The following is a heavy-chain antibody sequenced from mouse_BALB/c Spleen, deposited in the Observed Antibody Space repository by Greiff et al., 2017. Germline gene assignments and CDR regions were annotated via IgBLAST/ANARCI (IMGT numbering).Heavy chain of an antibody. CDR2: IDPADGST. D-gene: IGHD2-10*01. Sequence: EVQLQESGAELVKPGASVKLSCTASGFNITDSYMHWVKQRPGKGLEWIGRIDPADGSTKYDPKFQGKATITVDTSTNTAYLQLSSLTSEDTAVYYCARLPYNDYGAMDYWGQGTSVTVSS. J-gene: IGHJ4*01. CDR3: ARLPYNDYGAMDY. CDR1: GFNITDSY. V-gene: IGHV14-3*02.